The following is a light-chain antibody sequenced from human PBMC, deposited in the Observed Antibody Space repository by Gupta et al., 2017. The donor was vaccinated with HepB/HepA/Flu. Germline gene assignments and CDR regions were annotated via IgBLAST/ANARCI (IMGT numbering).Light chain of an antibody. CDR1: QSLLNSNGLTY. CDR2: LGF. CDR3: MQDVQTRT. J-gene: IGKJ1*01. V-gene: IGKV2-28*01. Sequence: IVMTQSPLSLPVTPGEPASISCRSSQSLLNSNGLTYLDWYLQKPGQSPQLLIYLGFNRAYGVPDRFSGSGSGTDFTLKISRVEAEDVGVYYCMQDVQTRTFGQGTKVEIK.